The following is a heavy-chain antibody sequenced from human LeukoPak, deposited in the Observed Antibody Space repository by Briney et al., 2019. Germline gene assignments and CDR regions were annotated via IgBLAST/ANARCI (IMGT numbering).Heavy chain of an antibody. CDR1: GYTLTSYG. CDR2: ISAYNGNT. V-gene: IGHV1-18*01. D-gene: IGHD6-13*01. J-gene: IGHJ4*02. CDR3: ARAPSSSWYRAFDY. Sequence: ASVKVSCKASGYTLTSYGISWVRQAPGQGLEWMGWISAYNGNTNYAQKVQGRVTMTTDTSTSTAYMELRSLRSDDTAVYYCARAPSSSWYRAFDYWGQGTLVTVSS.